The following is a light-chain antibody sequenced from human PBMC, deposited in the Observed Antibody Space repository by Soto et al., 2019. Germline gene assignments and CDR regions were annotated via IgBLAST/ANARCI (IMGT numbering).Light chain of an antibody. CDR3: QQYDTSLSWT. J-gene: IGKJ1*01. V-gene: IGKV3-20*01. CDR1: QSVTSTY. CDR2: GAS. Sequence: IVLTQSPGTLSLSPGERATLSCRASQSVTSTYLAWYQQKPGQAPRVLIYGASRRATGIPDRFSGSGSGTDFTLTISRLEPEDFAVYYCQQYDTSLSWTFGQGTKVEIK.